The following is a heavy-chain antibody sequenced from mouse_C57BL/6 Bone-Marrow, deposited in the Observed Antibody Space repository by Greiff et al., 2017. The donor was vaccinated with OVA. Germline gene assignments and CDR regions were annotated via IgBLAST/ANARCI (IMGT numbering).Heavy chain of an antibody. CDR3: ARNYRYFDV. Sequence: VQLQQSGAELVKPGASVKLSCTASGFNIKDYYMHWVKQRTEQGLEWIGRIDPADGETKYDPKFPGKATITSDTSSNTAYLQLSSLTSEYTAVYYCARNYRYFDVWGTGTTVTVSS. CDR1: GFNIKDYY. J-gene: IGHJ1*03. V-gene: IGHV14-2*01. CDR2: IDPADGET.